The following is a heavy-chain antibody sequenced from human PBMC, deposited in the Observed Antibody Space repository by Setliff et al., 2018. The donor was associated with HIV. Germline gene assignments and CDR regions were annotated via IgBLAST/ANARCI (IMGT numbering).Heavy chain of an antibody. V-gene: IGHV4-38-2*02. Sequence: PSETLSLTCTVTGYSISSGYYWAWIRQPPGKGLEWIGYIYHAGNTYYNPSLKSRVAISVETSKNQFSLKVSSVTAADTAMYYCARAGDSRAYYSLDSWGQGTLVTVSS. D-gene: IGHD3-22*01. J-gene: IGHJ4*02. CDR2: IYHAGNT. CDR1: GYSISSGYY. CDR3: ARAGDSRAYYSLDS.